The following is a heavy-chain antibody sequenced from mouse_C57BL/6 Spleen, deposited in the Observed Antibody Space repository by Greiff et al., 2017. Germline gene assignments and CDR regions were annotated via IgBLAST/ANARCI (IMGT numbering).Heavy chain of an antibody. CDR3: ARSFYGKGGYFDV. D-gene: IGHD2-10*01. CDR2: INYDGSST. CDR1: GFTFSDYY. Sequence: EVQRVESEGGLVQPGSSMKLSCTASGFTFSDYYMAWVRQVPEKGLEWVANINYDGSSTYYLDSLKSRFIISRDNAKNILYLQMSSLKSEDTATYYCARSFYGKGGYFDVWGTGTTVTVSS. V-gene: IGHV5-16*01. J-gene: IGHJ1*03.